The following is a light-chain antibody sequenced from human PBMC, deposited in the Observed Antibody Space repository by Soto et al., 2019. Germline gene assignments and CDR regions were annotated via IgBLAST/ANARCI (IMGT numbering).Light chain of an antibody. CDR1: SSDVGGYNH. CDR2: EVS. CDR3: SSYSGTNYHYV. J-gene: IGLJ1*01. Sequence: QSALTQPPSASGSFGPSVTISCTGTSSDVGGYNHVFWYQQHPGKAPKLMIYEVSERPSGFPDRFSGSKSGNTASLTVSGLQADDEADYYCSSYSGTNYHYVFGTGTKLTVL. V-gene: IGLV2-8*01.